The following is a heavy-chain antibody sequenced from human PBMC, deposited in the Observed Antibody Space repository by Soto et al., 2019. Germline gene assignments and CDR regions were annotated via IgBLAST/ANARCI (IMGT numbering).Heavy chain of an antibody. CDR2: IYDSGRT. Sequence: QVQLQESGPGLVKPSETLSLTCAVSGASIRSDYWSWIRQIPGRGLEWIGYIYDSGRTNYNPSLRSRVTISADTSKNQFSLKVRSVTAADTAVYYCARQWDYWGQGILVTVSS. CDR1: GASIRSDY. V-gene: IGHV4-59*08. CDR3: ARQWDY. J-gene: IGHJ4*02.